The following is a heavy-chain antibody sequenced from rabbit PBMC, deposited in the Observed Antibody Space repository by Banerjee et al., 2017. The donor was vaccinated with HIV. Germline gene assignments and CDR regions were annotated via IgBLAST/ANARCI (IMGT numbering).Heavy chain of an antibody. CDR1: GFSFSNKYV. V-gene: IGHV1S40*01. CDR3: ARDLGGSSDL. CDR2: INTSSGNT. D-gene: IGHD8-1*01. Sequence: QSLEESGGDLVKPGASLTLTCTASGFSFSNKYVMCWVRQAPGKGLEWIACINTSSGNTVYANWAKGRFTISKTSSTTVTLQMTSLTAADTATYFCARDLGGSSDLWGPGTLVTVS. J-gene: IGHJ4*01.